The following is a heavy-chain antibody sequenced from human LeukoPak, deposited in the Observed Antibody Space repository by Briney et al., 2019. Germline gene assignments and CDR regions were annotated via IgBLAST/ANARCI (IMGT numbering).Heavy chain of an antibody. CDR1: GYTLTGYY. Sequence: ASVKVSCKASGYTLTGYYMHWVRQAPGQGLEWMGWINPNSGGTNYAQKFQGRVTMTRDTSISTAYMELSRLRSDDTAVYYCARDSIPVRSSGWYGQDYWGQGTLVTVSS. CDR3: ARDSIPVRSSGWYGQDY. J-gene: IGHJ4*02. V-gene: IGHV1-2*02. CDR2: INPNSGGT. D-gene: IGHD6-19*01.